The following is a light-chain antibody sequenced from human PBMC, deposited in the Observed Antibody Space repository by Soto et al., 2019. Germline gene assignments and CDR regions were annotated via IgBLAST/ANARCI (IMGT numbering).Light chain of an antibody. J-gene: IGKJ2*01. V-gene: IGKV3-11*01. CDR2: DVS. CDR3: QQRSNWPRT. Sequence: EIVLTQSPATLSLSPGEGATLSCRASQSVGSYLAWYQQKPGQAPRLLIYDVSNRATGIPARFSGGGSGTDFTLTISSLEPEDFAVYYCQQRSNWPRTFGQGTKLEIK. CDR1: QSVGSY.